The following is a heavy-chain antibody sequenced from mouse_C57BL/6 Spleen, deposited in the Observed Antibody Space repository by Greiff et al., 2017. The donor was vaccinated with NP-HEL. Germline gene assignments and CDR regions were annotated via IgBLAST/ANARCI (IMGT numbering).Heavy chain of an antibody. J-gene: IGHJ4*01. CDR1: GYTFTDYY. Sequence: VQLQQSGPELVKPGASVKISCKASGYTFTDYYMNWVKQSHGKSLEWIGDINPNNGGTSYNQKFKGKATLTVDKSSSTAYMELRSLTSEDSAVYYCARGGWLLRYYAMDYWGQGTSVTVSS. V-gene: IGHV1-26*01. CDR3: ARGGWLLRYYAMDY. CDR2: INPNNGGT. D-gene: IGHD2-3*01.